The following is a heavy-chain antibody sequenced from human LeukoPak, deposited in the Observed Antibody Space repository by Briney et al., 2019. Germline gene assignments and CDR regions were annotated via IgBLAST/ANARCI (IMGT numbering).Heavy chain of an antibody. CDR3: ARRGGGSTHWFDP. CDR1: GYSFIGYY. J-gene: IGHJ5*02. D-gene: IGHD2-15*01. Sequence: ASVKVSCKASGYSFIGYYMHWVRQAPGQGLEWMGWINPNSGGTNYAQKFQGRVTMTRDTSISTAYMELSRLRSDDTAVYYCARRGGGSTHWFDPWGQGTLVTVSS. V-gene: IGHV1-2*02. CDR2: INPNSGGT.